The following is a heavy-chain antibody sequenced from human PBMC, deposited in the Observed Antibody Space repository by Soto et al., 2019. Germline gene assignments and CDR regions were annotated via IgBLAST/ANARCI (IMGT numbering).Heavy chain of an antibody. CDR1: GGSISSYY. V-gene: IGHV4-59*08. J-gene: IGHJ4*02. CDR2: IYYSGST. CDR3: ARLTMVRGGQVFDY. D-gene: IGHD3-10*01. Sequence: QVQLQESGPGLVKPSETLSLTCTVSGGSISSYYWSWIRQPPGKGLEWIGYIYYSGSTNYNPSLKRRVTISVDTSKNQFSLKLSSVTAADTAVYYCARLTMVRGGQVFDYWGQGTLVTVSS.